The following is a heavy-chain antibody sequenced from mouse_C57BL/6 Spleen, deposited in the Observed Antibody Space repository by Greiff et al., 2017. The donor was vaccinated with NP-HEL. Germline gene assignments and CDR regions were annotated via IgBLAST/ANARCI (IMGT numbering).Heavy chain of an antibody. Sequence: QVQLQQPGTELVKPGASVKLSCKASGYTFTSYWMHWVKQRPGQGLAWIGNINPSNGGTNYNEKFKSKATLTVDKSSSTAYMQLSSLTSEDSAVYYCARGVLYYGSSYWFAYWGQGTLVTVSA. CDR2: INPSNGGT. J-gene: IGHJ3*01. V-gene: IGHV1-53*01. CDR1: GYTFTSYW. D-gene: IGHD1-1*01. CDR3: ARGVLYYGSSYWFAY.